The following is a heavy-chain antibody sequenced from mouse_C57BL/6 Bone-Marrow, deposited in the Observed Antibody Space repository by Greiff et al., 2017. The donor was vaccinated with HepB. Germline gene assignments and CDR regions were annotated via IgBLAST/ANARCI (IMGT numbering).Heavy chain of an antibody. J-gene: IGHJ3*01. Sequence: EVKVVDSGGDLVKPGGSLKLSCAASGFTFSSYGMSWVRQTPDKRLEWVATISSGGSYTYYPDSVKGRFTISRDNAKNTLYLQMSSLKSEDTAMYYCASIYYDYDGAYWGQGTLVTVSA. CDR2: ISSGGSYT. CDR1: GFTFSSYG. V-gene: IGHV5-6*01. D-gene: IGHD2-4*01. CDR3: ASIYYDYDGAY.